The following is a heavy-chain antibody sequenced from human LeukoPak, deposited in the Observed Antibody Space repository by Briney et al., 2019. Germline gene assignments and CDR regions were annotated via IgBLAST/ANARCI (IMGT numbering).Heavy chain of an antibody. V-gene: IGHV4-39*07. CDR3: ARGKVGDLPTG. J-gene: IGHJ4*02. Sequence: SETLSLTCTVSGGSISSYYWSWIRQPPGKGLEWIGSIYYSGSTYYNPSLKSRVTISVDTSKNQFSLKLSSVTAADTAVYYCARGKVGDLPTGWGQGTLVTVSS. CDR1: GGSISSYY. CDR2: IYYSGST. D-gene: IGHD1-26*01.